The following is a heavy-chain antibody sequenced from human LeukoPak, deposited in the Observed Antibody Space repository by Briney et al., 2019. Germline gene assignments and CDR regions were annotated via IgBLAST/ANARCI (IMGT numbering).Heavy chain of an antibody. V-gene: IGHV4-59*01. D-gene: IGHD3-3*01. CDR3: ARVRFLEWLLAGDAFDI. CDR1: GGSISSYY. CDR2: IYYSGST. Sequence: SETLSLTCTVSGGSISSYYWSWIRQPPGKGLEWIGYIYYSGSTNYNPSLKSRVTISVDTSKNQFSLKLSSVTAADTAVYYCARVRFLEWLLAGDAFDIWGQGTMVTVSS. J-gene: IGHJ3*02.